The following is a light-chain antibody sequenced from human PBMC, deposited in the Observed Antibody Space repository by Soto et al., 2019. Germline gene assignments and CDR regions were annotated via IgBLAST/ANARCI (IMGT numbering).Light chain of an antibody. V-gene: IGKV3-20*01. Sequence: EIVLMQCRGTLSLCPGVDARGCRRASQSISRSYLAWYQQKHGQAPRILIYGASTRATGIPDRFSGSGSGTDFTRTISRLESAYFAVYYCQQYGSSPRTFGQGTKVDIK. CDR3: QQYGSSPRT. CDR2: GAS. CDR1: QSISRSY. J-gene: IGKJ1*01.